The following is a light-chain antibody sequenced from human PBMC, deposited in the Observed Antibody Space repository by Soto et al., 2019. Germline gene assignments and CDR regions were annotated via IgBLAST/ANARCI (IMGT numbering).Light chain of an antibody. CDR2: AAS. J-gene: IGKJ2*01. Sequence: EIVLTQSPDTLSLSPGERATLACRASRSFASSYLAWYQQKPGQAPRLLIYAASIRATGIPDRFSGSGSGRDFTLIISRLEPEDSAVYYCQHYGSAPPYTFGQGTNLEIK. V-gene: IGKV3-20*01. CDR1: RSFASSY. CDR3: QHYGSAPPYT.